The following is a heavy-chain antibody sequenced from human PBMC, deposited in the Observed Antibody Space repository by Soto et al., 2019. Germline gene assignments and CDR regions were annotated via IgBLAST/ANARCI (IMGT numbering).Heavy chain of an antibody. CDR3: NAARGLGGIDDY. D-gene: IGHD2-15*01. V-gene: IGHV3-15*05. CDR2: IKSKTDGGTT. Sequence: EVQLVESGGGLVKPGESLRLSCAASGFTFRNAWMTWIRQAPGKGLEWVGRIKSKTDGGTTDYAAPVKGRISISRDDSKNTLYLQMISLKTEDTAVYYCNAARGLGGIDDYWGQGTLVTVSS. J-gene: IGHJ4*02. CDR1: GFTFRNAW.